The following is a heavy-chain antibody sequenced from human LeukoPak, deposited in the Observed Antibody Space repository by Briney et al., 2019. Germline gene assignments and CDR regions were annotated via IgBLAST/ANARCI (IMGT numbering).Heavy chain of an antibody. CDR3: AREGVQLERRAFDI. CDR1: GGSISSSTYY. D-gene: IGHD1-1*01. Sequence: HSETLSLTCTVSGGSISSSTYYWGWIRQPPGKGLGWIGSIYYSGSTYYNPSLKSRVTISVDTSKNQFSLKLSSVTAADTAVYYCAREGVQLERRAFDIWGQGTMVTVSS. J-gene: IGHJ3*02. V-gene: IGHV4-39*07. CDR2: IYYSGST.